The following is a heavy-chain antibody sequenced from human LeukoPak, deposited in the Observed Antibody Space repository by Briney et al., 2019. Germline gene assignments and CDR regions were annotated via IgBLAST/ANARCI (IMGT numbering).Heavy chain of an antibody. V-gene: IGHV3-33*06. J-gene: IGHJ4*02. CDR2: ILYEGSNK. Sequence: GRSLRLSCAASGFTFSSYGMHWVRQAPGKGLEWVAVILYEGSNKYYADSVKGRFTISRDNSKNTPHLQMNSLRAEDTAVYYCAKDEYYDLSTFYSHFDCWGQGTLVTVSS. D-gene: IGHD3-22*01. CDR1: GFTFSSYG. CDR3: AKDEYYDLSTFYSHFDC.